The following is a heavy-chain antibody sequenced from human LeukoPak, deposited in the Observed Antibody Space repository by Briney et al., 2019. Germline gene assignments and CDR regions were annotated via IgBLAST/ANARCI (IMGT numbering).Heavy chain of an antibody. CDR1: GFTFSSYS. CDR3: GRGLDRNTSPLDY. CDR2: ISSSSSYI. D-gene: IGHD2-2*01. Sequence: GGSLRLSCAASGFTFSSYSMNWVRQAPGKGLEWVSSISSSSSYIYYADSVKGRFTISRDNAKNSLFLQMNSLRAEDAAVYYCGRGLDRNTSPLDYWGQGTLVTVSS. V-gene: IGHV3-21*01. J-gene: IGHJ4*02.